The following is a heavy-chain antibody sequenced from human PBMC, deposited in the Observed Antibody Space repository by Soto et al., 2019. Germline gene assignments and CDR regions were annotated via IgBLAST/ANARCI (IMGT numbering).Heavy chain of an antibody. V-gene: IGHV4-39*01. CDR1: GVSISSSSYY. J-gene: IGHJ4*02. CDR3: VRRRGSYYIDY. D-gene: IGHD1-26*01. CDR2: IYYSGST. Sequence: QLQLQESGPGLVKPSETLSLTCTVSGVSISSSSYYWGWIRQPPGKGLEWIGSIYYSGSTYYNPSLKSRVTISVDTSKNQFSLKLSSVTAADTAVYYCVRRRGSYYIDYWGQGTLVTVSS.